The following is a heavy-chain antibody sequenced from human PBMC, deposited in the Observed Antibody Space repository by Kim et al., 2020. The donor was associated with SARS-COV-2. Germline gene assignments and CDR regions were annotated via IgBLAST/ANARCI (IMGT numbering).Heavy chain of an antibody. CDR3: ARGKFRGVPTRYLQF. J-gene: IGHJ1*01. CDR2: ISSDSNFI. D-gene: IGHD3-10*01. CDR1: GFSFNSYY. V-gene: IGHV3-21*05. Sequence: GGSLRLSCAASGFSFNSYYMTWLRQAPGKGLEWIAYISSDSNFIFHADSVKGRFTISRDNARDSLYLQMNDLSGEDTALYYCARGKFRGVPTRYLQFWGHGTFVTVSS.